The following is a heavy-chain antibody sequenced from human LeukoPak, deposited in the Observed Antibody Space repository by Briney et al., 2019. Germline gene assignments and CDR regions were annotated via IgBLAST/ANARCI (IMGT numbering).Heavy chain of an antibody. Sequence: PGGSLRLSCAASGFTFSSYAMSWVRQAPGKGLEWVSTISGSGAGTYYADSVKGRFTVSRDNSRNTLYLHMNSLRAEDTAVYSCARGSDVFDNWGQGTLVPVSS. CDR2: ISGSGAGT. J-gene: IGHJ4*02. CDR1: GFTFSSYA. V-gene: IGHV3-23*01. CDR3: ARGSDVFDN. D-gene: IGHD3-16*01.